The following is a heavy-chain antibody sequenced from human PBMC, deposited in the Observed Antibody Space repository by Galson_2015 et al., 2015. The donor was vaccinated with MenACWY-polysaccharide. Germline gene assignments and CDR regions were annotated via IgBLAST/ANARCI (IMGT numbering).Heavy chain of an antibody. CDR3: AKDIGDTTMVIGFDY. D-gene: IGHD5-18*01. CDR2: ISWNSGSI. V-gene: IGHV3-9*01. CDR1: GFTFDDYA. Sequence: SLRLSCAASGFTFDDYAIHWVRHAPGKGLEWVSGISWNSGSIGYVDSVKGRFTISRDNAKNSLFLQMNSLRAEDTALYYCAKDIGDTTMVIGFDYWGQGTLVTVPS. J-gene: IGHJ4*02.